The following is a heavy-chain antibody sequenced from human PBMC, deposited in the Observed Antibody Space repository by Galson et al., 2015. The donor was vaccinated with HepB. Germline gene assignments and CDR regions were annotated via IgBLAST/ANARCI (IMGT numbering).Heavy chain of an antibody. CDR1: GYTFTSYY. Sequence: SVKVSCKASGYTFTSYYMHWVRQAPGQGLEWMGIINPSGGSTNYAQKFQGRVAMTRDTSINTAYVELSRLGSDDTAVYYCARESRIGVSTDFDSWGRGTLVTVSS. V-gene: IGHV1-2*02. D-gene: IGHD3-22*01. CDR3: ARESRIGVSTDFDS. CDR2: INPSGGST. J-gene: IGHJ4*02.